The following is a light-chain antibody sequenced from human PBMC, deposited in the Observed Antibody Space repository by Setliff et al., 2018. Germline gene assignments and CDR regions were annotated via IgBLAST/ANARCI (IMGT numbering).Light chain of an antibody. J-gene: IGLJ1*01. CDR2: DVS. CDR3: SSYAGSNIWGYV. CDR1: GSDVGAYKF. V-gene: IGLV2-14*01. Sequence: QSALTQPASVSGSPGQSIAVSCTGSGSDVGAYKFVSWYQQRPGKAPRLMIYDVSNRPSGVSDRFSGSKSGNTASLTISGLQAADEADYYCSSYAGSNIWGYVFGTGTKVTVL.